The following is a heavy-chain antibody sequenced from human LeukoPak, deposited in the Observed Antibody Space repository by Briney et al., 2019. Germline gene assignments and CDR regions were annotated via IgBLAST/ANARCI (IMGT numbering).Heavy chain of an antibody. V-gene: IGHV3-48*04. CDR3: ARDIGPIRYFDWLY. CDR1: GFTFSSYS. CDR2: ISGSSSTI. Sequence: SGGSLRLSCVASGFTFSSYSMNWVRQAPGKELEWVSYISGSSSTIHYADSVKGRFTISRDNAKNSLYLQMNSLRAEDTAVYYCARDIGPIRYFDWLYWGQGTLVTVSS. J-gene: IGHJ4*02. D-gene: IGHD3-9*01.